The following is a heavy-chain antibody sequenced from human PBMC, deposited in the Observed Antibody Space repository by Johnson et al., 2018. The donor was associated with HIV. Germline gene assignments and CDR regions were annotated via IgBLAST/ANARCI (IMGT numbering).Heavy chain of an antibody. CDR2: TSVDESNK. CDR1: GFTFSNFA. CDR3: AKPQPPIVVVTATVEGEAFDI. J-gene: IGHJ3*02. D-gene: IGHD2-21*02. Sequence: QVLLVESGGGVVQPGRSLRLSCAASGFTFSNFAMHWVRQAPGKGLEWVTFTSVDESNKYYADSVKGRFTISRDNSKNTLYLQMNSLRAEDTAVYYCAKPQPPIVVVTATVEGEAFDIWGQGTMVTVSS. V-gene: IGHV3-30*04.